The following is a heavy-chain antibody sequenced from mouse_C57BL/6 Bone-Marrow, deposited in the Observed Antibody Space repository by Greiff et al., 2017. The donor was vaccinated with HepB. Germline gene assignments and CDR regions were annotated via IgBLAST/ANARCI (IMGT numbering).Heavy chain of an antibody. Sequence: QVQLQQSGAELARPGASVKLSCKASGYTFTSYGISWVKQRTGQGLEWIGEIYPRSGNTYYNEKFKGKATLTADKSSSTAYMELRSLTSEDTAVYFCARGGFPYNFDYWGQGTTLTVSS. V-gene: IGHV1-81*01. CDR1: GYTFTSYG. CDR3: ARGGFPYNFDY. J-gene: IGHJ2*01. CDR2: IYPRSGNT.